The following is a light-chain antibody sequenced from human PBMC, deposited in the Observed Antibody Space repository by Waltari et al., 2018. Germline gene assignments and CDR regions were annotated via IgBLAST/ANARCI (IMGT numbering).Light chain of an antibody. CDR3: MQGRQFPWM. CDR2: LGS. CDR1: QSLLLQSNGYNY. Sequence: DIVMTQSPLSLPVTPGEPASISCRSSQSLLLQSNGYNYLDWYLQKPGQSPHLLIYLGSIRASGVPDRFSGRGSGTEFTLKIRRVEAEDVGVYYCMQGRQFPWMFGQGTKVDI. J-gene: IGKJ1*01. V-gene: IGKV2-28*01.